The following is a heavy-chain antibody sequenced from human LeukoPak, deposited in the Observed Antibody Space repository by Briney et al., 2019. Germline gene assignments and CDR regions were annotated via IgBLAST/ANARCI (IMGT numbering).Heavy chain of an antibody. J-gene: IGHJ4*02. CDR1: GFTFSGSA. V-gene: IGHV3-73*01. CDR3: AKAMGATLFDY. CDR2: IRSKAHSYAT. D-gene: IGHD1-26*01. Sequence: GGSLRLSCAASGFTFSGSAMHWVRQASGKGLEWVGRIRSKAHSYATAYAASVKGRFTISRDDSKNTAYLQMNSLKTEDTAVYYCAKAMGATLFDYWGQGTLVTVSS.